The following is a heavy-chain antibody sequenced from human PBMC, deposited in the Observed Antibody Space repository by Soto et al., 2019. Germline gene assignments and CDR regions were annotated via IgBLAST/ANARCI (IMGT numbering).Heavy chain of an antibody. CDR1: GYTFTSYV. Sequence: QVQLVQSGAEVKKPGASVKVSCRASGYTFTSYVISWVRQAPGQGLEWMGWISAYNGNTNFAQKLQGRVTMTTDTSTRTAYRELRSLRSDDTAVYYCARVVATVAGPYGMDVWGQGTTVTVSS. CDR2: ISAYNGNT. J-gene: IGHJ6*02. CDR3: ARVVATVAGPYGMDV. D-gene: IGHD6-19*01. V-gene: IGHV1-18*01.